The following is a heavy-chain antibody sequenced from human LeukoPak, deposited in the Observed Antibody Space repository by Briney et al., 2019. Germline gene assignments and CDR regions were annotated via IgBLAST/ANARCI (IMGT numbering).Heavy chain of an antibody. J-gene: IGHJ4*02. Sequence: ASVKVSCKASGGTFSSYAISWVRQAPGQGLEWMGGIIPIFGTANYAQKFQGRVTITTDESTSTAYMGLSSLRSEDTAVYYCAITPYCSSTSCFYFDYWGQGTLVTVSS. CDR2: IIPIFGTA. D-gene: IGHD2-2*01. CDR3: AITPYCSSTSCFYFDY. CDR1: GGTFSSYA. V-gene: IGHV1-69*05.